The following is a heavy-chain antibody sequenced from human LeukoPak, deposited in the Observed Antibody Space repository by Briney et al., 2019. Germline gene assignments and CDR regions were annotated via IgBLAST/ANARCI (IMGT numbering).Heavy chain of an antibody. V-gene: IGHV4-59*12. CDR2: IYYSGST. D-gene: IGHD5-24*01. J-gene: IGHJ6*02. CDR1: GDSISSYY. Sequence: PSETLSLTCTVSGDSISSYYWSWIRQPPGKGLEWIGYIYYSGSTNYNPSLKSRVTISVDTSKNQYSLKLRSVTAADTAVYYCAREGCLRRDAYNCYHYFGVDVWGQGTTVTVSS. CDR3: AREGCLRRDAYNCYHYFGVDV.